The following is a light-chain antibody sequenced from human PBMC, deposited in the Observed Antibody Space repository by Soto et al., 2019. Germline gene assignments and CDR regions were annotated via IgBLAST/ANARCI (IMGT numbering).Light chain of an antibody. CDR3: QQSDSTPWT. Sequence: DIQMTQSPSSLSASVGDRVTITCRASQSISSYLNWYQQKPGKAPNLLIYAASSLQVGVPSRFSGSGSGTDFTLTISSLQPEDFATYYCQQSDSTPWTFGQGTKVEIK. CDR1: QSISSY. J-gene: IGKJ1*01. V-gene: IGKV1-39*01. CDR2: AAS.